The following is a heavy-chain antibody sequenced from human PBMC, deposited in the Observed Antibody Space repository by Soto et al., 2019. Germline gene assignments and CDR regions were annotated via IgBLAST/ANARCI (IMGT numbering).Heavy chain of an antibody. J-gene: IGHJ4*02. V-gene: IGHV3-30-3*01. D-gene: IGHD6-6*01. Sequence: QSGGSLRLSCAASGFTFSSYAMHWVRQAPGKGLEWVAVISYDGSNKYYADSVKGRFTISRDNSKNTLYLQMNSLRAEDTAVYYCARESGARIAARPSHFDYWGQGTLVTVSS. CDR1: GFTFSSYA. CDR3: ARESGARIAARPSHFDY. CDR2: ISYDGSNK.